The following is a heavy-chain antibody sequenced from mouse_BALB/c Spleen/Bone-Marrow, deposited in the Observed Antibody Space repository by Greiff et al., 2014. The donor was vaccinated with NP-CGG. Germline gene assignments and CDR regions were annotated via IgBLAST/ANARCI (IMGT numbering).Heavy chain of an antibody. CDR2: IDPANGNI. V-gene: IGHV14-3*02. Sequence: DVKLQESGAELVKPGASVKLSCTASGFNIKDTYMHWVKQRPEQGLEWIGRIDPANGNIKYDPKFHGKATITADTSSNTAYLQLSSLTSEDTAVYYCAPYYYGRWFANWGQGTLVTVSA. J-gene: IGHJ3*01. CDR3: APYYYGRWFAN. CDR1: GFNIKDTY. D-gene: IGHD1-1*01.